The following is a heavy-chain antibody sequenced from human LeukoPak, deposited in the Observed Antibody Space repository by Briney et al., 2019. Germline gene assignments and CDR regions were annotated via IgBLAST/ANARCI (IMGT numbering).Heavy chain of an antibody. D-gene: IGHD3-10*01. J-gene: IGHJ3*02. CDR2: IIPIFGTA. Sequence: SVKVSCKASGGTSSSYAISWVRQAPGQGLEWMGGIIPIFGTANYAQKFQGRVTITTDESTSTAYMELSSLRSEDTAVYYCARARGTMVRGVIIDGAFDIWGQGTMVTVSS. V-gene: IGHV1-69*05. CDR3: ARARGTMVRGVIIDGAFDI. CDR1: GGTSSSYA.